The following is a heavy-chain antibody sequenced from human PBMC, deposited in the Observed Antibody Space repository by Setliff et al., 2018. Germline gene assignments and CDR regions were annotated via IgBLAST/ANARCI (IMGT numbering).Heavy chain of an antibody. CDR3: ATAADFNYYDSSDSATHYYYYYMDV. V-gene: IGHV1-24*01. CDR2: FDPEDGET. CDR1: GYTLTELS. D-gene: IGHD3-22*01. J-gene: IGHJ6*03. Sequence: SVKVSCKVSGYTLTELSMHWVRQAPGKGLEWMGGFDPEDGETIYAQKFQGRVTMTEDTSTDTAYMELSSLRSEDTAVYYCATAADFNYYDSSDSATHYYYYYMDVWGKGTTVTVSS.